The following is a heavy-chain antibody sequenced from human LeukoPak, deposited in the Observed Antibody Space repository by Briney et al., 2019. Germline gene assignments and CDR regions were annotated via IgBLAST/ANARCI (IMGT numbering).Heavy chain of an antibody. V-gene: IGHV3-21*01. CDR1: GFTFSSYS. Sequence: PGGSLRLSCAPSGFTFSSYSMNWVRQAPGKGLEWVSPISSSSSYIYYADSVKGRFTISRDNAKNSLYLQMNSLRAEDTAVYYCARDFPPPGGYSYGNDAFDIWGQGTMVTVSS. CDR2: ISSSSSYI. D-gene: IGHD5-18*01. J-gene: IGHJ3*02. CDR3: ARDFPPPGGYSYGNDAFDI.